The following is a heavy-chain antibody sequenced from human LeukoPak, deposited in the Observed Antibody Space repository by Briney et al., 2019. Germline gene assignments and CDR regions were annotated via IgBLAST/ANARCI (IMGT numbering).Heavy chain of an antibody. CDR3: AREEPIVVVPANPPADYYYYMDV. V-gene: IGHV1-2*02. J-gene: IGHJ6*03. Sequence: GASVKVSCKTSGYTFTGYYIHLLRQAPGQGLEWMAWIDPNSGGTNYAHKFQGRVTMTRDTSISTAYMEVSSLSSDDTAVYYCAREEPIVVVPANPPADYYYYMDVWGQGTMVTVSS. CDR2: IDPNSGGT. CDR1: GYTFTGYY. D-gene: IGHD2-2*01.